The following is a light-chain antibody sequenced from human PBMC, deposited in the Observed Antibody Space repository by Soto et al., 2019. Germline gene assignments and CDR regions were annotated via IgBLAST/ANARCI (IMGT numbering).Light chain of an antibody. Sequence: QSVLTQPASVSGSPGQSITISCTGTSSDVGDYNYVSWYQQHPGKAPKLIIYGVSNRPSGISNRFSGSKSGNTASLTISGLQAEDEADYYCSSYTSTNTLVFGGGTKVTLL. CDR1: SSDVGDYNY. V-gene: IGLV2-14*01. J-gene: IGLJ2*01. CDR2: GVS. CDR3: SSYTSTNTLV.